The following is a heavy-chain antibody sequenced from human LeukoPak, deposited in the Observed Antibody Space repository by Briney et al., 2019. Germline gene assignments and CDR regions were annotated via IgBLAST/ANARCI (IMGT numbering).Heavy chain of an antibody. Sequence: GGSLRLSCAASGFTFSSYWMSWVRQAPGKGLEWVANIKQDGSEKYYVDSVKGRFTISRDNHKNSLYLQMNSLRAEDTAVYYCARGDGSDYYGSGSYGFDYWGQGTLVTVSS. CDR3: ARGDGSDYYGSGSYGFDY. D-gene: IGHD3-10*01. J-gene: IGHJ4*02. CDR2: IKQDGSEK. CDR1: GFTFSSYW. V-gene: IGHV3-7*01.